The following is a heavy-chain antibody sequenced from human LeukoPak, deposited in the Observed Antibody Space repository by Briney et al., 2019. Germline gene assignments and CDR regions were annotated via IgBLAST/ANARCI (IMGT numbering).Heavy chain of an antibody. J-gene: IGHJ6*02. Sequence: GESLKISCKGFGYSFTSYWIGWVRQMPGKGLEWMGIIYPGDSDTRYSPSFQGQVTIPADKSISTAYLQWSSLKASDTAMYYCARHSYGYNYYYGMDVWGQGTTVTVSS. CDR1: GYSFTSYW. V-gene: IGHV5-51*01. CDR3: ARHSYGYNYYYGMDV. CDR2: IYPGDSDT. D-gene: IGHD5-18*01.